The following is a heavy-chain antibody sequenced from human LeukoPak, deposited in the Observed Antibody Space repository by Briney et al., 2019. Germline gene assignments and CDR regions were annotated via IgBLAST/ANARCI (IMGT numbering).Heavy chain of an antibody. D-gene: IGHD3-16*02. J-gene: IGHJ4*02. CDR3: VRDRGGYHYFDY. V-gene: IGHV3-33*01. Sequence: PGTSLRLSCAASGFTFRNFGMHWVRLAPGKGLECVAIIWYDGSKSYYADSVKDRFTFSRDNSKNTVYLQMNGLRADDTAVYFCVRDRGGYHYFDYWGQGTLVTVSS. CDR1: GFTFRNFG. CDR2: IWYDGSKS.